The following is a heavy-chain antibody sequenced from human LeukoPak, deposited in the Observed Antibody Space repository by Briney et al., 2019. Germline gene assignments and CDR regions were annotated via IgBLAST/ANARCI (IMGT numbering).Heavy chain of an antibody. CDR2: INHSGST. Sequence: SETLSLTCAVYGGSFSGYYWSWIRQPPGKGLEWIGEINHSGSTNYNPSLKSRVTISVDTSKNQFSLKLSSVTAADTAVYYCARDQVYGGNPFDYWGQGTLVTVSS. CDR1: GGSFSGYY. D-gene: IGHD4-23*01. J-gene: IGHJ4*02. V-gene: IGHV4-34*01. CDR3: ARDQVYGGNPFDY.